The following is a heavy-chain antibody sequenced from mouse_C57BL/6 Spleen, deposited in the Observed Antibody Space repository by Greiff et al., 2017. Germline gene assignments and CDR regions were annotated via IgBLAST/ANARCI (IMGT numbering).Heavy chain of an antibody. CDR3: ARRDSSGYFDY. V-gene: IGHV5-15*01. CDR2: ISNLAYSI. D-gene: IGHD3-2*02. CDR1: GFTFSDYG. Sequence: EVHLVESGGGLVQPGGSLKLSCAASGFTFSDYGMAWVRQAPRKGPEWVAFISNLAYSIYYADTVTGRFTISRENAKNTLYLEMSSLRSEDTAMYYCARRDSSGYFDYWGQGTTLTVSS. J-gene: IGHJ2*01.